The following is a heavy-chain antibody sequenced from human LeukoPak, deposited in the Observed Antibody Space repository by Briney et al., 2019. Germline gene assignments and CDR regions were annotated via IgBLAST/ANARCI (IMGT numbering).Heavy chain of an antibody. CDR2: IRSKANSYAT. CDR3: TRLGYSSSSR. D-gene: IGHD6-6*01. J-gene: IGHJ4*02. CDR1: GFTFSGSA. V-gene: IGHV3-73*01. Sequence: GGSLGLSCAASGFTFSGSAMHWVRQASGKGLEWVGRIRSKANSYATAYAASVKGRFTISRDDSKNTAYLQMNSLKTEDTAVYYCTRLGYSSSSRWGQGTLVTVSS.